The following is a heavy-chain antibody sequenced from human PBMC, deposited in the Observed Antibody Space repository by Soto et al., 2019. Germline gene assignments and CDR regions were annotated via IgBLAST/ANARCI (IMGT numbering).Heavy chain of an antibody. CDR1: GFSLSNARMG. J-gene: IGHJ4*02. D-gene: IGHD3-10*01. CDR3: ARTKREKATREFTIGPTTLDY. Sequence: QVTLKESGPVLVKPTETLTLTCTVSGFSLSNARMGVIWIRQPPGKALEWLAHIFSNDEKFYSTSLKSRLTISVATSTSQRVSTIPNMNAVDTTTFYCARTKREKATREFTIGPTTLDYWGQGTMVTISS. CDR2: IFSNDEK. V-gene: IGHV2-26*01.